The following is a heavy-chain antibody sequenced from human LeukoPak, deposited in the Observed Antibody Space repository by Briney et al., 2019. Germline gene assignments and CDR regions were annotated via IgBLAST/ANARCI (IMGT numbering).Heavy chain of an antibody. Sequence: PGGSLRLSCAASGFSFGSHGMHWVRQAPGKGLEWVVIIWHDGSNKYYADSVKGRFTISRDNSKNTLYLQMNSLRAEDTAVYYCARDLGSLRNWFDPWGQGTLVTVSS. CDR3: ARDLGSLRNWFDP. V-gene: IGHV3-33*01. D-gene: IGHD3-16*01. CDR2: IWHDGSNK. J-gene: IGHJ5*02. CDR1: GFSFGSHG.